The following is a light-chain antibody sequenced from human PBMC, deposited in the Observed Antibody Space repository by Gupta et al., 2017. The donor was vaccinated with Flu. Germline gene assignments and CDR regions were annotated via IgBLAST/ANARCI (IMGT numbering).Light chain of an antibody. CDR3: SSYTSSSTEV. CDR2: EVS. V-gene: IGLV2-14*01. CDR1: RNGVGGYTY. Sequence: SITLACTGTRNGVGGYTYDSGYQQHPGKAPKLMIYEVSNRPSGVSNRVSGSKSGNTASLTSSGLQAEDEADYYCSSYTSSSTEVFGGGTKLTVL. J-gene: IGLJ2*01.